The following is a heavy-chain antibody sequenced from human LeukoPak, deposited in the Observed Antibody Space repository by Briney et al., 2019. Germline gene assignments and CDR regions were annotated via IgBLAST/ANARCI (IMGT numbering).Heavy chain of an antibody. CDR3: ARVRAPITMVRYPSPYYYYYMDV. CDR1: GFTFSDYY. J-gene: IGHJ6*03. CDR2: ISSSGSTI. D-gene: IGHD3-10*01. V-gene: IGHV3-11*04. Sequence: PGGSLRLSCAASGFTFSDYYMSWIRQAPGKGLEWVSYISSSGSTIYYADSVKGRFTISRDNAKNSLYLQMNSLRAEDTAVYYCARVRAPITMVRYPSPYYYYYMDVWGKGTTVTVSS.